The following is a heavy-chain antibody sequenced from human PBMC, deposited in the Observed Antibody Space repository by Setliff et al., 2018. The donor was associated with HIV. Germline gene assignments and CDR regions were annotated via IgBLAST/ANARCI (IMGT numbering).Heavy chain of an antibody. CDR3: ARVSMVRGVIHYYNYGMDV. Sequence: SETLSLTCAVYGGSFSGYYWSWIRQPPGKGLEWIGEINHSGSTNYNPSLKSRVTISVDTSKNQFSVKLTSVTAADTAVYYCARVSMVRGVIHYYNYGMDVWGQGTTVTVSS. J-gene: IGHJ6*02. CDR2: INHSGST. CDR1: GGSFSGYY. V-gene: IGHV4-34*01. D-gene: IGHD3-10*01.